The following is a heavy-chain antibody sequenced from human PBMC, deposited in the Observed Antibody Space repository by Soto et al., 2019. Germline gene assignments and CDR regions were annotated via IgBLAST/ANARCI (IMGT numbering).Heavy chain of an antibody. CDR2: ISGSGGST. J-gene: IGHJ6*02. Sequence: GGSLRLSCVVSGFIFSDYGMHWVRQAPGKGLEWVSGISGSGGSTYYADSVKGRFTISRDNSKNTLYLQTNSLRAEDTAVYYCAKERGYNYGYDAIDVWGQGTTVTVSS. CDR1: GFIFSDYG. D-gene: IGHD5-18*01. CDR3: AKERGYNYGYDAIDV. V-gene: IGHV3-23*01.